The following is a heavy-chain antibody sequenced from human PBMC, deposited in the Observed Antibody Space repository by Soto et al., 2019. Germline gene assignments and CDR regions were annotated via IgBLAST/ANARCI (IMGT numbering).Heavy chain of an antibody. J-gene: IGHJ4*02. CDR2: IYHSGST. CDR3: ARHRRTVVAYIDC. Sequence: PSDTLSLTCAFSGFSISSGVCSLSWIRQPPGKGLEWIGYIYHSGSTYYNPSLKSRVSTSVDTSKNQFSLKLYSVTAADTAVYYCARHRRTVVAYIDCWGLGTLVTVSS. CDR1: GFSISSGVCS. V-gene: IGHV4-30-2*03. D-gene: IGHD6-19*01.